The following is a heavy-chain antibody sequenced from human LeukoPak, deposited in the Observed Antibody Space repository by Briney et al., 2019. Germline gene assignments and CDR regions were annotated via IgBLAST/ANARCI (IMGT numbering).Heavy chain of an antibody. Sequence: PSETLPLTRTVSGASISSHYWSWIRQPPGKGLEWIGYIYHTGSTDYSPSLKGRLTISQDTSKNQISLSLTSVTTADTAMYYCARGGRWDKFDSWGQGILVSVSS. J-gene: IGHJ5*01. CDR3: ARGGRWDKFDS. CDR1: GASISSHY. V-gene: IGHV4-59*11. CDR2: IYHTGST. D-gene: IGHD1-26*01.